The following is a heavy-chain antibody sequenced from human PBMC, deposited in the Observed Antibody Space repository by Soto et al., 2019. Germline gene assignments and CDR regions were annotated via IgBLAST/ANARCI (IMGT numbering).Heavy chain of an antibody. CDR1: GFTFSSYW. V-gene: IGHV3-74*01. CDR2: INSEGTST. Sequence: EVQLVESGGDLVQPGGSLRLSCVASGFTFSSYWMHWVRQGPGKGLLWVSRINSEGTSTSYADSVKGRFTIFRDNAMNRLYLQMNSLRAEDTGVHFCAIRVLAGIPYCLDYWGQGSLVTVSS. D-gene: IGHD2-21*01. J-gene: IGHJ4*01. CDR3: AIRVLAGIPYCLDY.